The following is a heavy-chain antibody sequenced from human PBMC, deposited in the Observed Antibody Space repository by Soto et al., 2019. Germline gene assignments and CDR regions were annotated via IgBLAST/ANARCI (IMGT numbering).Heavy chain of an antibody. J-gene: IGHJ5*02. V-gene: IGHV3-48*02. CDR1: GFTFSSYS. CDR2: ISSSSSTI. D-gene: IGHD3-10*01. CDR3: ASADYYGSGSQISGPNWFDP. Sequence: GGSLRLSCAASGFTFSSYSMNWVRQAPGKGLEWVSYISSSSSTIYYADSVKGRFTISRDNAKNSLYLQMNSLRDEDTAVYYCASADYYGSGSQISGPNWFDPWGQGTLVTVSS.